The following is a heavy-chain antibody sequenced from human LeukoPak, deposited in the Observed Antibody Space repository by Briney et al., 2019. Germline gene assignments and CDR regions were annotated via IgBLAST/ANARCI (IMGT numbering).Heavy chain of an antibody. Sequence: SETLSLTCTVSGASVSSSSYYWGWIRQPPGKGLEWIGSIYYSGSTYYNPSLKSRVTISVDTSKNQFSLKLSSVTAADTAVYYCARLGYSSGWYCFDYWGQGTLVTVSS. J-gene: IGHJ4*02. D-gene: IGHD6-19*01. CDR2: IYYSGST. CDR3: ARLGYSSGWYCFDY. CDR1: GASVSSSSYY. V-gene: IGHV4-39*01.